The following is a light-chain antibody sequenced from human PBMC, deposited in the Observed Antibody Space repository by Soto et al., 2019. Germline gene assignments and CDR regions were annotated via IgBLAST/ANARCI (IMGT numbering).Light chain of an antibody. Sequence: QSALTQPASVSGSPGQSITISCTGTSSDVGAYNYVSWYQQHPGKAPKLMIFEVTNRPSGVSNRFSGSKSGNTASLTISGLQAEDEADYYCSSYTSTNTLFVFGGGTKLTVL. CDR2: EVT. CDR1: SSDVGAYNY. V-gene: IGLV2-14*01. CDR3: SSYTSTNTLFV. J-gene: IGLJ2*01.